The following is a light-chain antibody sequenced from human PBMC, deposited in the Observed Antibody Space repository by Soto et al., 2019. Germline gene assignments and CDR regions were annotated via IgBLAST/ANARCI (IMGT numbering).Light chain of an antibody. V-gene: IGLV3-21*04. CDR3: QAWDSSSDHWV. CDR1: NIGSKS. CDR2: YDS. Sequence: SYELTQPPSVSVAPGKTARITCGGNNIGSKSVHWYQQKPGQAPVLVIYYDSDRPSGIPERFSGSNSGNTATLTISRVEAGDEADYYCQAWDSSSDHWVFGGGTKVSVL. J-gene: IGLJ3*02.